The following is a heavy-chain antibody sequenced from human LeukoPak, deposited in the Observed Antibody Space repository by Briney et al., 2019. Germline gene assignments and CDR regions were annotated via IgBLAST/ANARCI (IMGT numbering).Heavy chain of an antibody. V-gene: IGHV1-8*01. CDR1: GYTFTSYD. CDR3: ARGLETGTMSGNY. J-gene: IGHJ4*02. D-gene: IGHD1-7*01. Sequence: ASVKVSCKASGYTFTSYDISWVRQAPGQGLEWMGWMNPNSGNTGYAQKFQGRVTMTRNTSISTAYMELSSLRSEDTAVYYCARGLETGTMSGNYWGQGTLVTVSS. CDR2: MNPNSGNT.